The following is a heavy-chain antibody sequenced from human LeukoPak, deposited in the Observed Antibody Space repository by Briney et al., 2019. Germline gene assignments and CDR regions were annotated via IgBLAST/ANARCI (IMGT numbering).Heavy chain of an antibody. D-gene: IGHD6-13*01. Sequence: GGSLRLSCEASGITFSTSDMHWVRQAPGRGLEWVSVIGTAGDTYYADSVKGRFTISRENAKNSLYLQMNSLRAGDTAVYYCARGSVRVGMDVWGQGTTVTVSS. CDR2: IGTAGDT. CDR3: ARGSVRVGMDV. CDR1: GITFSTSD. V-gene: IGHV3-13*01. J-gene: IGHJ6*02.